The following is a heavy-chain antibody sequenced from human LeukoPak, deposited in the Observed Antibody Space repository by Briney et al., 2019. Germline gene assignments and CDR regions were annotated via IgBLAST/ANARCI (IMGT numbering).Heavy chain of an antibody. Sequence: GGSLRLSCAASGFTFSSYAMSWVRQAPGKGLEWVSGLSNSGDSRYYADSVQGRFTISRDNSKNTLYLQMNSLRAEDTAVYYCAKGTMIVVLGGYWGQGTLVTVSS. D-gene: IGHD3-22*01. CDR1: GFTFSSYA. CDR2: LSNSGDSR. J-gene: IGHJ4*02. V-gene: IGHV3-23*01. CDR3: AKGTMIVVLGGY.